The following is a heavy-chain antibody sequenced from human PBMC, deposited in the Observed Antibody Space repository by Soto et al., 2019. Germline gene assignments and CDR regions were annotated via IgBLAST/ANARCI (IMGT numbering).Heavy chain of an antibody. Sequence: QPGGSLRLSCTASGFNTRFYSMSWVRQTPGKGLEWVAALSRSGGATYYADSVRGRFTISRDASKDTLFLQMSNLRAEDTALYYCSKGEMSTIRNSFDPWGQGTLVTVS. CDR1: GFNTRFYS. CDR3: SKGEMSTIRNSFDP. D-gene: IGHD1-7*01. J-gene: IGHJ5*02. V-gene: IGHV3-23*01. CDR2: LSRSGGAT.